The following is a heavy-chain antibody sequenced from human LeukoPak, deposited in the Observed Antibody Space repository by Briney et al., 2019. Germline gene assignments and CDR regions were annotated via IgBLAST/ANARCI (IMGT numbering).Heavy chain of an antibody. CDR2: VWDAGTNT. Sequence: PGRSLRLSCAASGFTFSSYGMHWVRQAPDKGLEWVAAVWDAGTNTHYADSVMGRVTISRDNSKKTVYLQMSSLRAEDTAVCYCTRAPLGGAGPFDFWGQGTLVTVSS. V-gene: IGHV3-33*08. D-gene: IGHD6-13*01. J-gene: IGHJ4*02. CDR3: TRAPLGGAGPFDF. CDR1: GFTFSSYG.